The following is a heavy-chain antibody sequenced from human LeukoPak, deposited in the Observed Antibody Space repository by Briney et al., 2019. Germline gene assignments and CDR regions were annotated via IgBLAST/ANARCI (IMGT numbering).Heavy chain of an antibody. Sequence: GGSLRLSCTPSGFTFSSYWMHWVRQVPGKGLVWVSRINDAGSDATYADSVKGRFTISRDNAENTLYLQINSLRVEDTAIYYCARIPVGGNRAFDVWGQGTMVTVSS. J-gene: IGHJ3*01. V-gene: IGHV3-74*01. CDR3: ARIPVGGNRAFDV. D-gene: IGHD2-8*02. CDR1: GFTFSSYW. CDR2: INDAGSDA.